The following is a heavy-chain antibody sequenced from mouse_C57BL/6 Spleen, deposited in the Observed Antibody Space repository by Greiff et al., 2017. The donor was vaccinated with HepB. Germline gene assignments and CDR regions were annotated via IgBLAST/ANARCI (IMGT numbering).Heavy chain of an antibody. J-gene: IGHJ4*01. D-gene: IGHD2-2*01. Sequence: VKLMESGPELVKPGASVKISCKASGYAFSSSWMNWVKQRPGKGLEWIGRIYPGDGDTNYNGKFKGKATLTADKSSSTAYMQLSSLTSEDSAVYFCAREADGYDGSAMDYWGQGTSVTVSS. CDR1: GYAFSSSW. V-gene: IGHV1-82*01. CDR2: IYPGDGDT. CDR3: AREADGYDGSAMDY.